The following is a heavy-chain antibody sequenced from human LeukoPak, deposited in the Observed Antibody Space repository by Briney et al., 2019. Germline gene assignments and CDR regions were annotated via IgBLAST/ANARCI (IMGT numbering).Heavy chain of an antibody. Sequence: GGSLRLACAASGFTFSSYEMNWVRQAPGKGLEWVSYTSSSGSTTYYADSVKGRFTISRDNAKKSLYLQMNSLRAEDTAVYYCARGRDGDYVPLDYWGQGTLVTVSS. CDR3: ARGRDGDYVPLDY. D-gene: IGHD4-17*01. CDR1: GFTFSSYE. CDR2: TSSSGSTT. V-gene: IGHV3-48*03. J-gene: IGHJ4*02.